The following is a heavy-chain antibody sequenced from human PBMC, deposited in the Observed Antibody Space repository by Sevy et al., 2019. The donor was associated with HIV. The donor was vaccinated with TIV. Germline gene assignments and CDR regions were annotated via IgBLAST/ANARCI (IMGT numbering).Heavy chain of an antibody. D-gene: IGHD3-3*01. CDR3: AREGYDLWSGYSAPYLDY. J-gene: IGHJ4*02. V-gene: IGHV1-2*02. CDR1: GYTFTGNY. CDR2: INTNSGDTGT. Sequence: ASVKVSCKTSGYTFTGNYIHWVRQAPGQGLEWMGWINTNSGDTGTKYAQKFQGRVTMTSDRSINTVYMDLTRLSPDDMAVYYCAREGYDLWSGYSAPYLDYWGQGTLVTVSS.